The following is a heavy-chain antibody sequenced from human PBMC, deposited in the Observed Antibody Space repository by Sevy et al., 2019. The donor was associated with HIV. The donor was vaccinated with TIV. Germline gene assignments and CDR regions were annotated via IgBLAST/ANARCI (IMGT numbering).Heavy chain of an antibody. Sequence: GGSLRLSCAASGLIFSHYGMHWVRQAPGKGLEWVAFISYDGGDTYYVDSVKGRFAISRDNSKNTVYLQINSLRTEDTALYYCAKNTAAAGTGGFDYWGQGTLVTVSS. D-gene: IGHD6-19*01. CDR3: AKNTAAAGTGGFDY. V-gene: IGHV3-30*02. J-gene: IGHJ4*02. CDR2: ISYDGGDT. CDR1: GLIFSHYG.